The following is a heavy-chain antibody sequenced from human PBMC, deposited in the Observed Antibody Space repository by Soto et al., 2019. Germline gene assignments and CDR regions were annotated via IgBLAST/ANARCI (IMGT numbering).Heavy chain of an antibody. CDR1: WVSPRPRGVG. V-gene: IGHV2-5*02. J-gene: IGHJ4*02. Sequence: IPFKEAGSTLVEPPTAPPLDRGFPWVSPRPRGVGFGLDRQPPGKAPEWLAVIYWDDSKHYSPSLRSRLTITKDTSKNQVVLTMTNMDPMDTGTYYCAHKGPEDWPLDYWGQGTLVTVSS. CDR3: AHKGPEDWPLDY. D-gene: IGHD3-9*01. CDR2: IYWDDSK.